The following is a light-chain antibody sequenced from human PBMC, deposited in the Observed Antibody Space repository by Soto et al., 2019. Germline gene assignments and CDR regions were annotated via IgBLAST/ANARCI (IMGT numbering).Light chain of an antibody. CDR1: SSDVGGYNY. CDR3: SSYTSSSTSFRV. J-gene: IGLJ1*01. CDR2: DVS. V-gene: IGLV2-14*03. Sequence: QSVLTQPASVSGSPGQSITISCTGTSSDVGGYNYVSWYQQHPGKAPKLMIYDVSNRPSGVSNRFSGSKSGNTASLTISGLQAEDEADYYCSSYTSSSTSFRVFGTGTKLTVL.